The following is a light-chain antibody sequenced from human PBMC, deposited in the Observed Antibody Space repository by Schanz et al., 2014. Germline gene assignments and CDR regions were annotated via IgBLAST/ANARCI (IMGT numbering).Light chain of an antibody. CDR1: SSDVGSYNL. J-gene: IGLJ1*01. V-gene: IGLV2-14*02. CDR2: EGS. CDR3: SSYADSSTL. Sequence: QSALTQPPSASGSPGQSVTISCTGTSSDVGSYNLVSWYQQHPGKAPKLMIYEGSKRPSGVPDRFSGSKSDNTASLAISGLQAEDEADYYCSSYADSSTLFGPGTKLTVL.